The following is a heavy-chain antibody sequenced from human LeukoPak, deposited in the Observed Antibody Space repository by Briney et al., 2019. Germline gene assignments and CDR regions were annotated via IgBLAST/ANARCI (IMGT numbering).Heavy chain of an antibody. V-gene: IGHV3-7*01. CDR1: GFTFSSFW. J-gene: IGHJ4*02. CDR3: ARGVAAAVPR. Sequence: GGSLRLSCAASGFTFSSFWMSWVRQAPGKGLEWVANIKEDGSQKYYVDSVKGRFTISRDNAKNSLYLQMNSLRAEDTAVYYCARGVAAAVPRRGQGTLVTVSS. CDR2: IKEDGSQK. D-gene: IGHD6-13*01.